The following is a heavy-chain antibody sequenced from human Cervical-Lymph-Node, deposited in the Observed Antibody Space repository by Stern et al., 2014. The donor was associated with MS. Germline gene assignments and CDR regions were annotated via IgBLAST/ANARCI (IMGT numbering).Heavy chain of an antibody. J-gene: IGHJ6*02. D-gene: IGHD5-18*01. Sequence: QVQLVESGPGLVKPSQTLSLTCTVSGGSISSGGYYWSWIRQHPGKGLEWIGYIYYSGSTYYNPSLKSRVTISVDTSKNQFSLKLSSVTAADTAVYYCARDRGYSYGRYYYGMDVWGQGTTVTVSS. CDR1: GGSISSGGYY. CDR3: ARDRGYSYGRYYYGMDV. CDR2: IYYSGST. V-gene: IGHV4-31*03.